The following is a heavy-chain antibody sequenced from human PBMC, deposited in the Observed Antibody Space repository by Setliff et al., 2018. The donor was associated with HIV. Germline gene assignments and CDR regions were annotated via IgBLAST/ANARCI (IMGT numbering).Heavy chain of an antibody. CDR2: ISIGSGAST. J-gene: IGHJ4*02. Sequence: LRLSCAASGFTFRNYNFNWVRQAPGRGLEWVSSISIGSGASTYYADSVKGRLTISRDNSKNTIFLQMNGLSGDDTAIYYCVRDTEVSSSWSFDYWGQGTLVTVSS. CDR1: GFTFRNYN. V-gene: IGHV3-23*01. CDR3: VRDTEVSSSWSFDY. D-gene: IGHD6-13*01.